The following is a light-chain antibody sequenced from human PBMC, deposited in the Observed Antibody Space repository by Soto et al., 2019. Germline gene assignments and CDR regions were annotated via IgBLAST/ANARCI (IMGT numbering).Light chain of an antibody. J-gene: IGKJ1*01. CDR3: QQYNTYWT. V-gene: IGKV1-5*01. CDR2: DVS. CDR1: QNIGSW. Sequence: DIQMTQFPSTLSASVGDRVTITCRASQNIGSWLAWYQQKPGKAPKVLIYDVSNLETGVPSRFSGSGSGTEFTLTISSLQPDDFATYYCQQYNTYWTFGQGTKVDI.